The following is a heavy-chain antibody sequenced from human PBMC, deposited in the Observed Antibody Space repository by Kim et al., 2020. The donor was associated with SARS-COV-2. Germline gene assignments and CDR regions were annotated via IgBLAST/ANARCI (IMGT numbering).Heavy chain of an antibody. D-gene: IGHD4-17*01. V-gene: IGHV3-30*04. CDR3: ARDGIEGATVVTSGDYGMDV. CDR2: ISYDGSNK. Sequence: GGSLRLSCAASGFTFSSYAMHWVRQAPGKGLEWVAVISYDGSNKYYADSVKGRFTISRDNSKNTLYLQMNSLRAEDTAVYYCARDGIEGATVVTSGDYGMDVWGQGTTVTVSS. CDR1: GFTFSSYA. J-gene: IGHJ6*02.